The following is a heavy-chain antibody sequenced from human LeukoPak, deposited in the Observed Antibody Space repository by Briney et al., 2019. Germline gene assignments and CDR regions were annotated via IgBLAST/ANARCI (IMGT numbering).Heavy chain of an antibody. D-gene: IGHD3-10*01. CDR1: GYSISSGYY. CDR2: IYHSGST. V-gene: IGHV4-38-2*02. Sequence: SETLSLTCTVSGYSISSGYYWGWIRQPPGKGLEWIRSIYHSGSTYYNPSLKSRVTISVDTSKNQFSLKLSSVTAADTAVYYCAREGHIYYGSGSYSDYWGQGTLVTVSS. J-gene: IGHJ4*02. CDR3: AREGHIYYGSGSYSDY.